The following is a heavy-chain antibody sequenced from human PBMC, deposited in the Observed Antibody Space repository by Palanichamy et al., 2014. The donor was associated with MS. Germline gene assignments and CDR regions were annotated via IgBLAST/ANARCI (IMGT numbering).Heavy chain of an antibody. CDR3: AREKGRWGFDY. CDR2: INAGNGNT. CDR1: GYTFTNYA. J-gene: IGHJ4*02. D-gene: IGHD5-24*01. Sequence: QVQLVQSGAEVKKPGASVKVSCKASGYTFTNYAIHWVRQAPGQRLEWMGWINAGNGNTKYSQKFQGRVTITRATSASTAYMELRSLRSEDTAVYYCAREKGRWGFDYWGQGTLVTVSS. V-gene: IGHV1-3*01.